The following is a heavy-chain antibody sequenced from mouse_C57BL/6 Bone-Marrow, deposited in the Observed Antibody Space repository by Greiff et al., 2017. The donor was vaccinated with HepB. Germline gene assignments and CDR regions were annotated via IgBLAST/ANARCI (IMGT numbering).Heavy chain of an antibody. CDR2: INPSSGYT. CDR3: AREEVTTVVATGYFDV. D-gene: IGHD1-1*01. Sequence: QVQLKQSGAELAKPGASVKLSCKASGYTFTSYWMHWVKQRPGQGLEWIGYINPSSGYTKYNQKFKDKATLTADKSSSTAYMQLSSLTYEDSAVYYCAREEVTTVVATGYFDVWGTGTTVTVSS. V-gene: IGHV1-7*01. CDR1: GYTFTSYW. J-gene: IGHJ1*03.